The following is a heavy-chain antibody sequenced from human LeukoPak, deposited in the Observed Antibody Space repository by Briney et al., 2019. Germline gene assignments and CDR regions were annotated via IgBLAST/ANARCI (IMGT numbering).Heavy chain of an antibody. J-gene: IGHJ4*02. D-gene: IGHD4-17*01. CDR1: GYSISSGYY. V-gene: IGHV4-38-2*02. Sequence: PSETLSLTCTVSGYSISSGYYWGWIRQPPGKGLEWIGEINHSGSTNYNPSLKSRVTISVDTSKNQFSLKLSSVTAADTAVYYCARDQLYGDTPGYWGQGTLVTVSS. CDR3: ARDQLYGDTPGY. CDR2: INHSGST.